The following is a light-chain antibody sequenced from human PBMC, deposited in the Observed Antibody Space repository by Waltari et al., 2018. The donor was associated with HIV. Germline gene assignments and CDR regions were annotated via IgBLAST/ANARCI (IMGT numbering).Light chain of an antibody. CDR2: EVS. Sequence: QSALTQPASVSGSPGQSITISCTGTSSDVGSYNLASWYQQHPGKAPKLMIYEVSKRPSGVSNRFSGSKSGNTASLTISGLQAEDEADYYCCSYAGSRVFGGGTKLTVL. V-gene: IGLV2-23*02. J-gene: IGLJ3*02. CDR1: SSDVGSYNL. CDR3: CSYAGSRV.